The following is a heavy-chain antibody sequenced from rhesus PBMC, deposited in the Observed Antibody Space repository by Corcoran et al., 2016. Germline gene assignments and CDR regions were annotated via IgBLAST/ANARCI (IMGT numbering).Heavy chain of an antibody. CDR3: ARAGYSSVWYYFDY. Sequence: QVQLQESGPGVVKPSETLSLPCAVSGGSLSGGYAWSWIRQPPGQGLEWIGYIYGSSGSTNYNPSLKNRVTISKDASKNEFSLKLSSVTAADTAVYYCARAGYSSVWYYFDYWGQGVLVTVSS. CDR2: IYGSSGST. CDR1: GGSLSGGYA. V-gene: IGHV4-76*01. J-gene: IGHJ4*01. D-gene: IGHD6-31*01.